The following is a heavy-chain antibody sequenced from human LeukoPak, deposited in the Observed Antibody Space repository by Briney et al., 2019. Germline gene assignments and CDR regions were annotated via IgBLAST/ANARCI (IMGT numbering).Heavy chain of an antibody. V-gene: IGHV4-34*01. D-gene: IGHD3-10*01. Sequence: SETLSLTCAVYGASFSDYYWSWIRQPPGKGLEWIGEINEIGGTYYSPSLKSRVTISLDTSKNQFSLTLNSVTAADTAVYYCARKVPGTLDLWGRGTLVTVSS. CDR3: ARKVPGTLDL. CDR2: INEIGGT. CDR1: GASFSDYY. J-gene: IGHJ2*01.